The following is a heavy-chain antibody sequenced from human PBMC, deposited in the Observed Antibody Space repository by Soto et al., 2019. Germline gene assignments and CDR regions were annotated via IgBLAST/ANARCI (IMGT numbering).Heavy chain of an antibody. Sequence: SETLSLTCAVYGGSFSGYYWSWIRQPPGKGLEWIGEINHSGSTNYNPSLKSRVTISVDTSKNQFSLKLSSVTAADTAVYYCARAVYSSGWYSYWGQGTLGTVSS. CDR2: INHSGST. D-gene: IGHD6-19*01. CDR3: ARAVYSSGWYSY. V-gene: IGHV4-34*01. CDR1: GGSFSGYY. J-gene: IGHJ4*02.